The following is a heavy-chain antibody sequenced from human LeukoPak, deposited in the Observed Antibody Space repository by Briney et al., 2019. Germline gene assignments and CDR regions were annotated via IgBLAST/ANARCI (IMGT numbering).Heavy chain of an antibody. CDR1: GGSFSGYY. Sequence: PPETLSLTCAVYGGSFSGYYWSWIRQPPGKGLEWIGEINHSGSTNYNPSLKSRVTISVDTSKNQFSLKLSSVTAADTAVYYCARSPGRGLMGAVDYWGQGTLVTVSS. CDR3: ARSPGRGLMGAVDY. V-gene: IGHV4-34*01. D-gene: IGHD1-26*01. J-gene: IGHJ4*02. CDR2: INHSGST.